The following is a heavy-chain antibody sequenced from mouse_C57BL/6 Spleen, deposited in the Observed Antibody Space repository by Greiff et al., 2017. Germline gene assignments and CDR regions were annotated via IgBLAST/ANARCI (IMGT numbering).Heavy chain of an antibody. J-gene: IGHJ2*01. CDR1: GYAFTNYL. V-gene: IGHV1-54*01. Sequence: VQLQQSGAELVRPGTSVKVSCKASGYAFTNYLIEWVQQRPGQGLEWIGVINPGSGGTNYNEKFKGKATLTADKSSSTAYMQLSSLTSEDSAVYFCARGLEGLDYWGQGTTLTVSS. CDR2: INPGSGGT. CDR3: ARGLEGLDY. D-gene: IGHD2-13*01.